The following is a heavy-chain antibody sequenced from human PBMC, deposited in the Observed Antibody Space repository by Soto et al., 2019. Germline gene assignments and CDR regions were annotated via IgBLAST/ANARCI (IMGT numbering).Heavy chain of an antibody. V-gene: IGHV3-33*01. CDR2: ISPK. J-gene: IGHJ3*01. CDR3: ARDDAFGNENAFDL. D-gene: IGHD1-1*01. CDR1: GFSFRTYG. Sequence: GSLRLSCAVSGFSFRTYGFHWVRQPPGKGLEWVAVISPKGLSDSVEGRFTISRDNSKDTLYLQMNNLRAEDTAVYYCARDDAFGNENAFDLWGQGTMVTVSS.